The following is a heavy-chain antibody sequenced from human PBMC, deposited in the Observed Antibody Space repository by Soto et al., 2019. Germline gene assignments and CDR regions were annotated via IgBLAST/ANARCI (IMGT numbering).Heavy chain of an antibody. V-gene: IGHV3-11*04. CDR3: VRTSLVVAAATREDY. Sequence: GGSLRLSCAASGFTFSDYYMSWIRQAPGKGLEWVSYISGDGSSINYADSVKGRFTISRDNAKNTLYLQMSSLRAEDTAVYYCVRTSLVVAAATREDYWGQGTLVTVSS. CDR1: GFTFSDYY. D-gene: IGHD2-15*01. J-gene: IGHJ4*02. CDR2: ISGDGSSI.